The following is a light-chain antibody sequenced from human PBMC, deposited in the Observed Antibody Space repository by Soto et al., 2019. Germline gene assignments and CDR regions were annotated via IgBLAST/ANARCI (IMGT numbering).Light chain of an antibody. CDR3: QQYQKWPPIT. Sequence: EIVMTQSPATLSVSPGARATLSCRASQSVGINLAWYQQKPGQAPRILMYDASTRATGISARFSGSGSGTEFTLTITGLQSEDFAVYYCQQYQKWPPITFGQGTRLEIK. CDR1: QSVGIN. J-gene: IGKJ5*01. CDR2: DAS. V-gene: IGKV3-15*01.